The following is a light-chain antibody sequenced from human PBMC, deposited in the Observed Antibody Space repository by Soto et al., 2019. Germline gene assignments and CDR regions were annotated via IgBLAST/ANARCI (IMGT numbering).Light chain of an antibody. CDR1: TSDVGGHNY. J-gene: IGLJ3*02. CDR2: EVS. V-gene: IGLV2-14*01. CDR3: SSYRSSSPLWV. Sequence: QSVLTQPASVSGSPGQSITISCTGTTSDVGGHNYVSWYQQHPGKAPRLMIYEVSNRPSGVSNRFSGSKSGNTASLTISGLQAEDEADYYCSSYRSSSPLWVFGGGTKLTVL.